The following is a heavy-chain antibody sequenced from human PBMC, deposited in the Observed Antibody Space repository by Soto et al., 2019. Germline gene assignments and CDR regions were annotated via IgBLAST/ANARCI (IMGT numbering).Heavy chain of an antibody. D-gene: IGHD3-10*01. V-gene: IGHV3-7*03. CDR1: GFTFSSYW. CDR2: INQDGSEK. J-gene: IGHJ4*02. Sequence: EVQLVESGGGLVQPGGSLRLSCAASGFTFSSYWMSWVRQAPGKGLEWVANINQDGSEKNYVDSVKGRFTISRDNAKKSLYVQMNSLRVDDTAVYYCARDRGYSTFDYWGQGTLVTFSS. CDR3: ARDRGYSTFDY.